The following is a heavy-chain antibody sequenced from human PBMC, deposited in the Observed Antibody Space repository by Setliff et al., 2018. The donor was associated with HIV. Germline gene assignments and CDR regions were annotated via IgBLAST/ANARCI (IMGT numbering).Heavy chain of an antibody. D-gene: IGHD3-3*01. Sequence: PGGSLRLSCAASGFTFSAHAMHWVRQAPGKGLEWVTVLSSDGNRKYAADSVKGRFTISRDTSKDTLYLQMDSLRAEDTAVYYCAKDWTRIDAFDIWGQGTMVTVSS. J-gene: IGHJ3*02. CDR2: LSSDGNRK. CDR1: GFTFSAHA. V-gene: IGHV3-30*04. CDR3: AKDWTRIDAFDI.